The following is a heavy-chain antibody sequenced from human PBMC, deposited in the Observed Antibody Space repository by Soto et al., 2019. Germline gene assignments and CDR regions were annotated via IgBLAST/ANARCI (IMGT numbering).Heavy chain of an antibody. CDR1: GYTFTSYG. CDR3: ARESSGSSPDHFDY. D-gene: IGHD1-26*01. J-gene: IGHJ4*02. Sequence: GASVKVSCKASGYTFTSYGISWVRQAPGQGLEWMGWISAYNGNTNYAQKLQGRVTMTTDTSTSTAYMELRSLRSDDTAVYYCARESSGSSPDHFDYWGQGTLVTVSS. V-gene: IGHV1-18*04. CDR2: ISAYNGNT.